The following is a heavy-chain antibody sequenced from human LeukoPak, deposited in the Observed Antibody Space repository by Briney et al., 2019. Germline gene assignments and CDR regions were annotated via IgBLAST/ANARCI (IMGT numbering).Heavy chain of an antibody. Sequence: SGGSLRLSCAASGFTFSSYGMHWVRQAPGKGLEWMAFIRSDGSNKYYADSVKGRFTISRDNSKNTLYLQMNSLRAEDTAVYYCAKDRGYSGYDSFDYWGQGTLVTVSS. V-gene: IGHV3-30*02. CDR1: GFTFSSYG. D-gene: IGHD5-12*01. J-gene: IGHJ4*02. CDR2: IRSDGSNK. CDR3: AKDRGYSGYDSFDY.